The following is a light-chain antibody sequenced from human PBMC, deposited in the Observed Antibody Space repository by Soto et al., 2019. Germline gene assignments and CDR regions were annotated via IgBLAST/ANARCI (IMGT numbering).Light chain of an antibody. V-gene: IGLV7-43*01. Sequence: QAVVTQEPSLTVSPGGTVTLTCATSTVAVTSGYYPNWFQQKPGQAPRALIYSTNNKYSWTPARFSGSLLGGKAALTLSGVQPEEEADYYCLLYYGGQLGVFGGGTKLTVL. CDR2: STN. J-gene: IGLJ2*01. CDR1: TVAVTSGYY. CDR3: LLYYGGQLGV.